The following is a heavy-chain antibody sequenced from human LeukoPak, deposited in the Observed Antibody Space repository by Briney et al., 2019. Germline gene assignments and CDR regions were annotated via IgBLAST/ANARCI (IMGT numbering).Heavy chain of an antibody. CDR3: ARDPYDFLTGHYSGSGGDY. CDR1: GYTFTTYG. J-gene: IGHJ4*02. V-gene: IGHV1-18*01. CDR2: ITTYNDNT. D-gene: IGHD3-9*01. Sequence: ASVKVSCKASGYTFTTYGVSWVRQAPGQGLEWMGWITTYNDNTFYAQKFQGRVTMSIDTSTSTAYTELRSLRSDDTAVYYCARDPYDFLTGHYSGSGGDYWGQGTLVTVSS.